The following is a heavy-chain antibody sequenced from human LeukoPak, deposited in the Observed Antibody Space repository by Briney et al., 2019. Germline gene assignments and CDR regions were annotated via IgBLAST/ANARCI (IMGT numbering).Heavy chain of an antibody. V-gene: IGHV4-59*01. CDR2: IYYSGST. D-gene: IGHD1-20*01. CDR1: GGSISSYY. Sequence: PSETLSLTCTVSGGSISSYYWSWIRHPPGKGLEWIGYIYYSGSTNYNPSLKSRVTISVDTSKNQFTLKLSSVTAADTAVYYCARLGITGNWFDPWGQGTLVTVSS. J-gene: IGHJ5*02. CDR3: ARLGITGNWFDP.